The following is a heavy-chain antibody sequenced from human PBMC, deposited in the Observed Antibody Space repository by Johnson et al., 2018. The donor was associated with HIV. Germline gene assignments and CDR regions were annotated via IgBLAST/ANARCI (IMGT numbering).Heavy chain of an antibody. CDR1: GFTFGIYG. CDR2: ISYDGSNE. V-gene: IGHV3-30*03. CDR3: ASRVRVDAFDI. J-gene: IGHJ3*02. Sequence: VQLVESGGGVVQPGTSLRLSCAASGFTFGIYGMHWVRQAPGKGLEWVTLISYDGSNEYYADSVKGRFTISRDNSKNTLYLQMNSLRAEDTAVYYCASRVRVDAFDIWGQGTMVTVSS. D-gene: IGHD2-21*01.